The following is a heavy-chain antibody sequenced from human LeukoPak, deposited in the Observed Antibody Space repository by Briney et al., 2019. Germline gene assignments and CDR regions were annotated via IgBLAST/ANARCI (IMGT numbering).Heavy chain of an antibody. V-gene: IGHV3-23*01. CDR1: GFTFSSYG. J-gene: IGHJ3*02. Sequence: PGGSLRLSCAASGFTFSSYGMHWVRQAPGKGLEWVSGISGSGGSTYYADSVKGRFTISRDNSKNTLYLQMNSLRAEDTAVYYCAKPRVGATPYDAFDIWGQGTMVTVSA. CDR2: ISGSGGST. D-gene: IGHD1-26*01. CDR3: AKPRVGATPYDAFDI.